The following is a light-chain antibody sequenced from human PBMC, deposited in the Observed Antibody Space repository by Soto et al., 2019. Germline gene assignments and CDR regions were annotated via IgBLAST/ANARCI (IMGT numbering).Light chain of an antibody. CDR2: GAS. V-gene: IGKV3D-15*01. CDR1: QSVSSN. Sequence: EILMTQSPATLSVSPGERATLSCRASQSVSSNLAWYQQKVGQATRLLIYGASIRATGIPARFSGSGSGTEFTLTISSLQSEDFAVYFCQQYNNWPPLTFGGGTKVEIK. J-gene: IGKJ4*01. CDR3: QQYNNWPPLT.